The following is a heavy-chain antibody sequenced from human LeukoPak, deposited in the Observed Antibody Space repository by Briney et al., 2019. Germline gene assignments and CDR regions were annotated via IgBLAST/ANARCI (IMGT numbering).Heavy chain of an antibody. V-gene: IGHV3-30*18. CDR1: GFTFSIYG. Sequence: GGSLRLSCAASGFTFSIYGTHWVRQAPGKGLEWVAAISSDGNGIYYADSMRGRFTISRDNSRNTVSLQMNSLRAEDTAVYYCAKRGRYSSSWYHYFDYWGQGTLVTVSS. CDR3: AKRGRYSSSWYHYFDY. CDR2: ISSDGNGI. D-gene: IGHD6-13*01. J-gene: IGHJ4*02.